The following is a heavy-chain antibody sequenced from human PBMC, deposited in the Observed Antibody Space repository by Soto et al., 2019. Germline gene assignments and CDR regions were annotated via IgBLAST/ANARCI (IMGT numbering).Heavy chain of an antibody. CDR3: ARERGGYNRGDFEF. CDR1: GGTFRSYA. Sequence: QVQLVQSGAEVKKPGSSVKVSCKSSGGTFRSYAISWVRQAPGQGLEWVGGIIPELGKGNSAQKFQGRVTITADEPTPTVYMEVSGLRSDDTAVYYCARERGGYNRGDFEFWGQGTLISVSS. V-gene: IGHV1-69*01. CDR2: IIPELGKG. D-gene: IGHD5-12*01. J-gene: IGHJ4*02.